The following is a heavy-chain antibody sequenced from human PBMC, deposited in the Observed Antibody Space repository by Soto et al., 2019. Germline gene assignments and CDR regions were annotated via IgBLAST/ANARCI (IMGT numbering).Heavy chain of an antibody. V-gene: IGHV4-39*01. CDR1: GGSISSSSYY. Sequence: QLQLQESGPGLVKPSETLSLTCTVSGGSISSSSYYWGWIRQPPGKGLEWIGSIYYSGSTYYNPSLKSRVTISVDTSKNQFSLKLSSVTAADTAVYYCASLTAPAAFDIWGQGTMVTVSS. J-gene: IGHJ3*02. CDR2: IYYSGST. D-gene: IGHD5-18*01. CDR3: ASLTAPAAFDI.